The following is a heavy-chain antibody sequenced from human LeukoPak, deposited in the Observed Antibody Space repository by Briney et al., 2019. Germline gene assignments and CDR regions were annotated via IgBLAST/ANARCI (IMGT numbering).Heavy chain of an antibody. CDR3: AKERGGGYDFDY. CDR2: ISGSGSST. Sequence: GGSLRLSCAASGFTFSSYAMSWVRQAPGKGLEWVSPISGSGSSTYYADFVKGRFTISRDNSKNTRYLQMNSLRAEDTAVYYCAKERGGGYDFDYWGQGTLVTVSS. J-gene: IGHJ4*02. CDR1: GFTFSSYA. D-gene: IGHD5-12*01. V-gene: IGHV3-23*01.